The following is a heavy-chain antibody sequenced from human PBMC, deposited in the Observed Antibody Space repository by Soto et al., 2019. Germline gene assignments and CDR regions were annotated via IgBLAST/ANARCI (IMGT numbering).Heavy chain of an antibody. CDR3: ARVDYYGSGSYQSNYYGMDV. D-gene: IGHD3-10*01. Sequence: PGGSLRLSCAASGFTFSSYWMSWVRQAPGKGLEWVANIKQDGSEKYYVDSVKGRFTISRDNAENSLYLQMNSLRAEDTAVYYCARVDYYGSGSYQSNYYGMDVWGQGTTVTVSS. J-gene: IGHJ6*02. CDR1: GFTFSSYW. CDR2: IKQDGSEK. V-gene: IGHV3-7*03.